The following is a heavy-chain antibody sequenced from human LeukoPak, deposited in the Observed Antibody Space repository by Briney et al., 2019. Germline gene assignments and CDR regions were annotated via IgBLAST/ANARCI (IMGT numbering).Heavy chain of an antibody. J-gene: IGHJ5*02. CDR1: GLTFSSYA. Sequence: PGGSLRLSCAASGLTFSSYAMSWVRQAPGKGLECVSAISGSGRITYSADSVEGRFTISRDNSTKTLYLQMNSLRAEDTAVYYCAKDSWGSGYDWFDPWGQGTLVTVSS. CDR3: AKDSWGSGYDWFDP. CDR2: ISGSGRIT. D-gene: IGHD3-22*01. V-gene: IGHV3-23*01.